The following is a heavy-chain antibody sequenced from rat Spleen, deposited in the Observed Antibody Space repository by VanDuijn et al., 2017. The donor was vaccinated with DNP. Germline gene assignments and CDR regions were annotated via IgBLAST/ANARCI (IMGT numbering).Heavy chain of an antibody. CDR1: GYSITSSY. V-gene: IGHV3-1*01. D-gene: IGHD1-1*01. CDR2: ISYSGST. CDR3: ARGGYYAPYYAMDA. Sequence: EVQLQESGPGLVKPSQSLSLTCSVTGYSITSSYRWNWIRKFPGNKMEWIGYISYSGSTGYNPSLKSRISITRDTSKNQFFLQLNSVTTEDTATYYCARGGYYAPYYAMDAWGQGTSVTVSS. J-gene: IGHJ4*01.